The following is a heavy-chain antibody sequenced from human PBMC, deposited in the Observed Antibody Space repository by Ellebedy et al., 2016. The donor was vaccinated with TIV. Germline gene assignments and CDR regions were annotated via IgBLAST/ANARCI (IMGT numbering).Heavy chain of an antibody. V-gene: IGHV3-48*01. D-gene: IGHD6-19*01. J-gene: IGHJ4*02. CDR3: ARVYPSYSSGWYGDY. CDR2: ISSSSSTI. CDR1: GFMFSTHS. Sequence: GESLKISCAASGFMFSTHSMNWVRQAPGKGLEWVSYISSSSSTIYYADSVKGRFTISRDNAKNSLYLQMNSLRAEDTAVYYCARVYPSYSSGWYGDYWGQGTLVTVSS.